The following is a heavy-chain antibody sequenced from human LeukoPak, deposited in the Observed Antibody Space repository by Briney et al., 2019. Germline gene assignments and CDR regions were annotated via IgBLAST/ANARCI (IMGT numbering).Heavy chain of an antibody. CDR1: GFTFSSYW. D-gene: IGHD3-9*01. CDR3: ARGNRSYFDWLFWY. J-gene: IGHJ4*02. Sequence: GESLRLSCAASGFTFSSYWMSWVRQAPGKGLEWVANIKQDGSEKYYVDSVKGRFTISRDNAKNSLYLQMNSLRAEDTAVYYCARGNRSYFDWLFWYWGQGTLVTVSS. CDR2: IKQDGSEK. V-gene: IGHV3-7*01.